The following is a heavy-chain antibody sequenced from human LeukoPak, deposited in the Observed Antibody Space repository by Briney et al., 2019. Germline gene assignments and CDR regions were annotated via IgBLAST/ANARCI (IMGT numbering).Heavy chain of an antibody. D-gene: IGHD3-10*01. CDR3: GGGYGSGSFST. J-gene: IGHJ5*02. Sequence: GGSLRLSCAASGFTLNDYYMSWIRQAPGKGLELISYIIYSGTSYADSVKGLFTISRDNADSLLYLQMSRMRVEDAAFYYCGGGYGSGSFSTWGQGSLVIV. CDR2: IIYSGT. CDR1: GFTLNDYY. V-gene: IGHV3-11*01.